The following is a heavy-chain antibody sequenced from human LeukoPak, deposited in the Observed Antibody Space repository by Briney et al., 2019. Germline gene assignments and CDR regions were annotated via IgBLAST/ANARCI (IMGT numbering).Heavy chain of an antibody. CDR1: GFTFSSYS. J-gene: IGHJ4*02. Sequence: GGSLRLSCAASGFTFSSYSMNWVRQAPGKGLEWVSSISSSSSYIYYADSVKGRFTISRDNAKNSLYLQMNSLRAEDTAVYYCARDFHSVVVIAPGTLGYWGQGALVTVSS. CDR2: ISSSSSYI. D-gene: IGHD2-21*01. CDR3: ARDFHSVVVIAPGTLGY. V-gene: IGHV3-21*01.